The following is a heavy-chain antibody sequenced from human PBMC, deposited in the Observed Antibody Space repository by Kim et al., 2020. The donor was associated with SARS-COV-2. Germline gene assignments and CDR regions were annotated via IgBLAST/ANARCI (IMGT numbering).Heavy chain of an antibody. CDR3: AKDGDGSGGYYISPLGYYGMDV. V-gene: IGHV3-23*01. CDR2: ISGSGGST. CDR1: GFTFSSYA. D-gene: IGHD3-10*01. J-gene: IGHJ6*02. Sequence: GGSLRLSCAASGFTFSSYAMSWVRQAPGKGLEWVSAISGSGGSTYYADSVKGRFTISRDNSKNTLYLQMNSLRAEDTAVYYCAKDGDGSGGYYISPLGYYGMDVWGQGTTVTVSS.